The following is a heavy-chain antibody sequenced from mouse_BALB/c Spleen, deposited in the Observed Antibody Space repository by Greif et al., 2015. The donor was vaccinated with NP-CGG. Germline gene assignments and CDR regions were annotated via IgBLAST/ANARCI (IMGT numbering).Heavy chain of an antibody. V-gene: IGHV1-82*01. CDR2: IYPGDGDT. D-gene: IGHD2-3*01. CDR3: ARRYDYAMDY. CDR1: GYAFSSSW. J-gene: IGHJ4*01. Sequence: QVQLQQSGPELVRPGASVKISCKASGYAFSSSWMNWVKQRPGQGLEWIGRIYPGDGDTNYNGKFKGKATLTADKSSSTAYMQLSSLTSVDSAVYFCARRYDYAMDYWGQGTSVTVSS.